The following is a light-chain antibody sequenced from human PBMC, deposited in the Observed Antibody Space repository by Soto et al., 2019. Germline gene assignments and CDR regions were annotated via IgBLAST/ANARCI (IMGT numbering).Light chain of an antibody. CDR1: SSDVGGYNY. Sequence: QSALTQPRSVSGSPGQSVTISCTGTSSDVGGYNYVSWYQQHPGKAPKLMIYDVSKRPSGVPDRFSGSKSGNTASLTISGLQAEDEADYYCCSYAGSSCYVFGTGIKLTVL. CDR2: DVS. V-gene: IGLV2-11*01. J-gene: IGLJ1*01. CDR3: CSYAGSSCYV.